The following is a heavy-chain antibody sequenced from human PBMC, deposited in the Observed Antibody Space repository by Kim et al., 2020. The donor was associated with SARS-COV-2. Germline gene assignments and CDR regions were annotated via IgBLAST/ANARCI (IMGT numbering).Heavy chain of an antibody. Sequence: GGSLRLSCAASGFTFSSYSMNWVRQAPGKGLEWVSSISSSSSYIYYADSVKGRFTISRDNAKNSLYLQMNSLRAEDTAVYYCARFNDNQTLYGMDVWGQGTTVTVSS. J-gene: IGHJ6*02. CDR2: ISSSSSYI. CDR3: ARFNDNQTLYGMDV. CDR1: GFTFSSYS. D-gene: IGHD3-9*01. V-gene: IGHV3-21*01.